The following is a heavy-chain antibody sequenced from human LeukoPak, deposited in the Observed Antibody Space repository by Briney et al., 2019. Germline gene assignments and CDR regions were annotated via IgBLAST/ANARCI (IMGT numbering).Heavy chain of an antibody. CDR3: ARDPRQDGSLFDY. CDR1: GYTFTSYG. CDR2: ISAYNGNT. D-gene: IGHD5-24*01. J-gene: IGHJ4*02. V-gene: IGHV1-18*01. Sequence: GESLKVSCKASGYTFTSYGISWVRQAPGQGLEWMGWISAYNGNTNYAQNLQGRVTMTTDTSTSTAYMDLRSLRSDDTAVYYCARDPRQDGSLFDYWGQGTLVTVSS.